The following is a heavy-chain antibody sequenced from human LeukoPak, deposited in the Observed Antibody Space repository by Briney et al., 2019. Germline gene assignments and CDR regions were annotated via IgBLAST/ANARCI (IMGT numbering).Heavy chain of an antibody. Sequence: SETLSLTCVVYGGSFSGYYWSWIHQPPGKGLEWIGEIDQSGTTNYNPSLKSRVSISVDTSKKQFSLTLTSMTAADTAVYYCARDQESYLAFDYWGQGTLVTVSS. J-gene: IGHJ4*02. D-gene: IGHD1-26*01. CDR2: IDQSGTT. CDR3: ARDQESYLAFDY. CDR1: GGSFSGYY. V-gene: IGHV4-34*01.